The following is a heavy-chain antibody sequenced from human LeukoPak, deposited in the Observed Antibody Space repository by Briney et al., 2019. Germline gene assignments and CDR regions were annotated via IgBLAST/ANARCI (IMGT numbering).Heavy chain of an antibody. CDR1: GGSISYYY. Sequence: PSETLSLTCAVSGGSISYYYWNWIRQPPGKGLEWIGYIHNSGSTSYNSSLKSRVTISADMSKNQVSLKLTSVTAADTAVYYCARDLSVAATEYFYYGMDVWGQGTTVTVSS. V-gene: IGHV4-59*01. D-gene: IGHD2-15*01. J-gene: IGHJ6*02. CDR3: ARDLSVAATEYFYYGMDV. CDR2: IHNSGST.